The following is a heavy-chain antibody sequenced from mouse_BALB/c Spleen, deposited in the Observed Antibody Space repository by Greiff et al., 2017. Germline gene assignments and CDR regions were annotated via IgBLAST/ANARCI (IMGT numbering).Heavy chain of an antibody. CDR1: GYTFTSYV. J-gene: IGHJ2*01. Sequence: EVQLQQSGPELVKPGASVKMSCKASGYTFTSYVMHWVKQKPGQGLEWIGYINPYNDGTKYNEKFKGKATLTSDKSSSTAYMELSSLTSEDSAVYYCARFITTVVATEDYWGQGTTLTVSS. CDR2: INPYNDGT. CDR3: ARFITTVVATEDY. D-gene: IGHD1-1*01. V-gene: IGHV1-14*01.